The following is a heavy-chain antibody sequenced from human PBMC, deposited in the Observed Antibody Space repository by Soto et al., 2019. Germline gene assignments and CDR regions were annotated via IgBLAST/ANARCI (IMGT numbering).Heavy chain of an antibody. V-gene: IGHV3-74*01. CDR3: ARDSGYSVNDY. CDR1: KFTFSSDA. CDR2: ISSDGSTT. Sequence: PVGSLRLSCASSKFTFSSDAMTLVRQAPGKGLVWVSRISSDGSTTTYADSVKGRFTISRDNAKNTLDLQVNSLRGEDTAVYYCARDSGYSVNDYWGQGTLVTVSS. D-gene: IGHD3-22*01. J-gene: IGHJ4*02.